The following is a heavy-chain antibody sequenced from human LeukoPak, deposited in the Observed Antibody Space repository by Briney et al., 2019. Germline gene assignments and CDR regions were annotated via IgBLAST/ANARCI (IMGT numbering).Heavy chain of an antibody. CDR2: ISYDGSNK. J-gene: IGHJ4*02. V-gene: IGHV3-30*01. Sequence: PGRSLRLSCAASGFTFSSYAMNWVRQAPGKGLEWVAVISYDGSNKYYADSVKGRFTISRDNSKNTLYLQMNSLRAEDTAVYYCARDQYPPDIVVVPAALDYWGQGTLVTVSS. D-gene: IGHD2-2*01. CDR1: GFTFSSYA. CDR3: ARDQYPPDIVVVPAALDY.